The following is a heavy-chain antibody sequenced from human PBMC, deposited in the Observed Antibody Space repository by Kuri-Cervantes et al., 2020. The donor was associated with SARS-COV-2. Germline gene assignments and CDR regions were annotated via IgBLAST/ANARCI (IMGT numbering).Heavy chain of an antibody. V-gene: IGHV4-30-2*01. CDR1: GGSISSGGYS. Sequence: SQTLSLTCAVSGGSISSGGYSWSWIRQPPGKGLEWIGYIYHSGSTYYNPSLKSRVTISVDRSKNQFSLKLSSVTAADTAVYYCARLGIAAAGTGDYWGQGTLVTVSS. CDR3: ARLGIAAAGTGDY. CDR2: IYHSGST. J-gene: IGHJ4*02. D-gene: IGHD6-13*01.